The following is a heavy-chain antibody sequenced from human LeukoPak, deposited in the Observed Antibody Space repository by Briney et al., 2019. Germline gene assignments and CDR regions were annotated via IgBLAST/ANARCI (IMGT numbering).Heavy chain of an antibody. CDR3: ARHLMTPTVTTMILDY. J-gene: IGHJ4*02. Sequence: SETLSLTCTVSGGSISSYYWSWIRQPPGKGLEWIGYISYSGSTNYNPSLKSRVTISVDTSKNQFSLKLSSVTAADTAVYYCARHLMTPTVTTMILDYWGQGTLVTVSS. V-gene: IGHV4-59*08. CDR1: GGSISSYY. CDR2: ISYSGST. D-gene: IGHD4-17*01.